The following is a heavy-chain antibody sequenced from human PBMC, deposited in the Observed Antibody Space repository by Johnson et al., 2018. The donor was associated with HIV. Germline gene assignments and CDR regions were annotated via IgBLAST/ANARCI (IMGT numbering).Heavy chain of an antibody. D-gene: IGHD6-13*01. V-gene: IGHV3-48*01. CDR1: GFTFSSYW. Sequence: VQLVESGGGVVRPGGSLRLSCAASGFTFSSYWMSWVRQAPGKGLEWVSYISSSGSTIYYAASVKGRFTISRENAKNSLYLQMNSLRAGDTAVYYCARARRYSSSWPDAFDIWGQGTLVTVSS. CDR2: ISSSGSTI. CDR3: ARARRYSSSWPDAFDI. J-gene: IGHJ3*02.